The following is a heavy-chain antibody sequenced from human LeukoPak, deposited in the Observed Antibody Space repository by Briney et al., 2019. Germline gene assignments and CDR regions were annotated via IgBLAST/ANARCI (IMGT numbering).Heavy chain of an antibody. D-gene: IGHD3-10*01. CDR3: ARDAVLWFGELSNYFDY. CDR2: IWYDGSNK. CDR1: GFTFGSYG. V-gene: IGHV3-33*01. Sequence: GGSLRLSCAASGFTFGSYGMHWVRQAPGKGLEWVAVIWYDGSNKYYADSVKGRFTISRDNSKNTLYLQMNSLRAEDTAVYYCARDAVLWFGELSNYFDYWGQGTLVTVSS. J-gene: IGHJ4*02.